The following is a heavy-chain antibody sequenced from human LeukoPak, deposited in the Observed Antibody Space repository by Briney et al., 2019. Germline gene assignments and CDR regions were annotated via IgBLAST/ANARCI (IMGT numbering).Heavy chain of an antibody. D-gene: IGHD1-26*01. CDR3: ARTGGSQGGNY. J-gene: IGHJ4*02. CDR1: GGSISSYY. Sequence: SETLSLTCTVSGGSISSYYWSWIRQPPGKGLEWIGYIFYSGSTDYNPSLKSRVTISVDTSKNQFSLKLSSVTAADTAVYYCARTGGSQGGNYWGQGTLVTVSS. CDR2: IFYSGST. V-gene: IGHV4-59*01.